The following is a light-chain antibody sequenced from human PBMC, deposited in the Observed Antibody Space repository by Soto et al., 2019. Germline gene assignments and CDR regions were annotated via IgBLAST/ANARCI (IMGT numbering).Light chain of an antibody. CDR3: QQYHSHPVT. Sequence: DIQMTQSPSTLSASVGDRVTITCRASQSISSWLAWYQQKPGKAPNLLIYKASSLEGGVPSRFSGSGSGTQFTLTINSLQHGDSAIYYCQQYHSHPVTFGQGTKVEI. V-gene: IGKV1-5*03. CDR1: QSISSW. J-gene: IGKJ2*01. CDR2: KAS.